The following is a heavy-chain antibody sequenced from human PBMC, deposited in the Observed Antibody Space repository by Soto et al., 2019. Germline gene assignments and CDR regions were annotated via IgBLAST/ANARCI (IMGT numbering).Heavy chain of an antibody. CDR3: ARTGLGELERPHGLLGWFDP. D-gene: IGHD1-1*01. Sequence: QVQLVQSGAEVKKPGSSVKVSCKASGGTFSSYAISWVRQAPGQGLEWMGGIIPIFGTANYAQKFQGRVTITADESTSTAYMELSSLRSEDTAVYYCARTGLGELERPHGLLGWFDPWGQGTLVTVSS. CDR2: IIPIFGTA. V-gene: IGHV1-69*01. J-gene: IGHJ5*02. CDR1: GGTFSSYA.